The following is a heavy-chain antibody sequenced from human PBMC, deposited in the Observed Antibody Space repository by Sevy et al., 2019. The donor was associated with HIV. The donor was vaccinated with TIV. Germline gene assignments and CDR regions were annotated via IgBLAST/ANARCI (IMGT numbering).Heavy chain of an antibody. Sequence: GGSLRLSCAASGFTFSSYAMSWVRQAPGKGLEWVSAISGSGGSTYYADSVKGRFTISRDNSKNTLYLQMNSLRAEDTAVYYCAAGITMIVVVITGGFDYWGQGTLVTVSS. CDR2: ISGSGGST. CDR1: GFTFSSYA. V-gene: IGHV3-23*01. CDR3: AAGITMIVVVITGGFDY. J-gene: IGHJ4*02. D-gene: IGHD3-22*01.